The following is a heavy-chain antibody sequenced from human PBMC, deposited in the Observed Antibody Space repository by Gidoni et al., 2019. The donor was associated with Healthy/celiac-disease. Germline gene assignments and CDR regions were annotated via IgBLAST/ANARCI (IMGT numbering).Heavy chain of an antibody. J-gene: IGHJ4*02. CDR2: ISAYNGNT. CDR3: ARALYDFWSGYSYYFDY. Sequence: QVQLVQSGAEVKKPGASVTVSCKASGYTFTSYGISWVRQAPGQGLEWMGWISAYNGNTNYAQKLQGRVTMTTDTSTNTAYMELRSLISDDTAVYYCARALYDFWSGYSYYFDYWGQGTLVTVSS. V-gene: IGHV1-18*01. D-gene: IGHD3-3*01. CDR1: GYTFTSYG.